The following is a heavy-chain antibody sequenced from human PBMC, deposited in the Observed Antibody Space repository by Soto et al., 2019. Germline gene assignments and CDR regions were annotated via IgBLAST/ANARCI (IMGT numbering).Heavy chain of an antibody. D-gene: IGHD7-27*01. V-gene: IGHV3-23*01. Sequence: GGSLRLSCAASGFTFSSYAMSWVRQAPGKGLEWVSAISGSGGSTYYADSVKGRFTISRDNSKNTLYLQMNSLRAEDTAVYYCAKQAGDNWGPEDYYYYYMDVWGKGTTVTVSS. CDR2: ISGSGGST. CDR1: GFTFSSYA. J-gene: IGHJ6*03. CDR3: AKQAGDNWGPEDYYYYYMDV.